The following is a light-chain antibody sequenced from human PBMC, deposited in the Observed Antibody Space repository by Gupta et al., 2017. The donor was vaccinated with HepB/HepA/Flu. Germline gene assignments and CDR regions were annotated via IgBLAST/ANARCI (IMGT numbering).Light chain of an antibody. CDR3: SSYASSNIV. CDR2: VVS. V-gene: IGLV2-14*01. CDR1: SSDIGAYNY. Sequence: QSALTQPASVSGSSAQSITIASTGTSSDIGAYNYVSWYQQHPGKAPKLLIFVVSNRPSGVSNRFSGSKSGNTASLTISGLQAEDEADYYCSSYASSNIVFGGGTKLTVL. J-gene: IGLJ2*01.